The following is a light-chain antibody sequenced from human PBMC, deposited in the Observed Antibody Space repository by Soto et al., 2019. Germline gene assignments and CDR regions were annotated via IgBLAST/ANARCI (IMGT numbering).Light chain of an antibody. CDR3: QTWGTGIHVV. V-gene: IGLV4-69*01. CDR2: LDSGGSH. J-gene: IGLJ2*01. CDR1: SGHSSYA. Sequence: QLVLTQSPSASASLGASVKLTCTLSSGHSSYAIAWHQQQPEKGPRYLMKLDSGGSHTKGDAIPDRFSGSSSGAERYLTISSLQSEDEADYYCQTWGTGIHVVFGGGTKVTVL.